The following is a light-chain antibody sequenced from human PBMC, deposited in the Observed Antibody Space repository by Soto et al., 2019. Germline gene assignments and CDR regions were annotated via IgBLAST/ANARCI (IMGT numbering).Light chain of an antibody. CDR3: QQSGT. CDR1: QSVSSSY. CDR2: GTS. J-gene: IGKJ1*01. Sequence: EIVLTQSPGTLSLSPGERATLSCRASQSVSSSYLAWYQQKLGQAPRLLIYGTSSRATGIPDWFSGSGSGTDFTLTISRLEPEDFAVYYCQQSGTFGQGTKVEIK. V-gene: IGKV3-20*01.